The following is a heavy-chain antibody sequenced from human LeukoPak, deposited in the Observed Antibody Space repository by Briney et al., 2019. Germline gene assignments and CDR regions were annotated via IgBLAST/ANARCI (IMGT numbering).Heavy chain of an antibody. J-gene: IGHJ4*02. D-gene: IGHD5-18*01. CDR1: GFTFSSYA. CDR2: ISYDGSNK. Sequence: GGSLRLSCAASGFTFSSYAMHWVRQAPGKGLEWVAVISYDGSNKYYADSVKGRFTISSDNSKNTLYLQMNSLRAEDTAVYYCARDSWSYGPFDYWGQGTLVTVSS. CDR3: ARDSWSYGPFDY. V-gene: IGHV3-30-3*01.